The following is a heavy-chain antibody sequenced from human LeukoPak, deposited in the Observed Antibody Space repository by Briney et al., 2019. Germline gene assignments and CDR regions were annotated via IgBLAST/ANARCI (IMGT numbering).Heavy chain of an antibody. CDR3: AKAINPHTGIDY. D-gene: IGHD1-1*01. Sequence: GGSLRLSCAASGFTFDDYAMHWVRQAPGKGLEWVSGIRWNSGSIGYADSVTGRFTISRDNAKNSLYLQMNSLRAEDTALYYCAKAINPHTGIDYWGQGTLVTVSS. V-gene: IGHV3-9*01. CDR2: IRWNSGSI. CDR1: GFTFDDYA. J-gene: IGHJ4*02.